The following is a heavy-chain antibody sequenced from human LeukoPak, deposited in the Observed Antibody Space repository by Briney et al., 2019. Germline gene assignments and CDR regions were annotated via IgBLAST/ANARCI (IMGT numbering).Heavy chain of an antibody. D-gene: IGHD3-9*01. CDR1: GGTFSSYA. J-gene: IGHJ5*02. CDR3: AISYYDILTGYSTDNNWFDP. V-gene: IGHV1-69*06. Sequence: SVKVSCKASGGTFSSYAISWVRQAPGQGLEWMGGIIPIFGTANYAQKFQGRVTITADKSTSTAYMELSSLRSEDTAVYYCAISYYDILTGYSTDNNWFDPWGQGTLVTVSS. CDR2: IIPIFGTA.